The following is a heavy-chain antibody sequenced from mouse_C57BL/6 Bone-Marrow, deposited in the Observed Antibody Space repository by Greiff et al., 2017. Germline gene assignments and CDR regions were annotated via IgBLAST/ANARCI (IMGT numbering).Heavy chain of an antibody. CDR2: IDPENGDT. V-gene: IGHV14-4*01. Sequence: EVKLVESGAELVRPGASVKLSCTASGFNIKDDYMHWVKQRPEQGLEWIGRIDPENGDTEYASKFQGKATITVDTSSNTAYLQLSSLTSEDTAVYYYTRIAYWGQGTLVTVSA. CDR3: TRIAY. J-gene: IGHJ3*01. CDR1: GFNIKDDY.